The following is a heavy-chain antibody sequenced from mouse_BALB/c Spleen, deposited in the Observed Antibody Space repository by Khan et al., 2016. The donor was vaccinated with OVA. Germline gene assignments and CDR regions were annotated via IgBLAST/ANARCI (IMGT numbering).Heavy chain of an antibody. Sequence: QVQLQQSGPDLVKPGASVKMSCMASGYTFTDFLISWVKQRPGQGFEWIGEIYPGSGYTYYNEKFRGKAILTSDKSSNTAYMQLNSLTSEDSAVYFCARAGYGGFAYWGQGALVTVSA. J-gene: IGHJ3*01. V-gene: IGHV1-77*01. CDR1: GYTFTDFL. D-gene: IGHD3-2*02. CDR2: IYPGSGYT. CDR3: ARAGYGGFAY.